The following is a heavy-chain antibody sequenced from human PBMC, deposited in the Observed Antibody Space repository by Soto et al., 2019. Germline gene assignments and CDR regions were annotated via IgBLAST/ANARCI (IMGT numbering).Heavy chain of an antibody. CDR1: GFSLTTRGVG. CDR3: ARIPAYYDILTGYWANYGMDV. J-gene: IGHJ6*02. Sequence: SGPTLVNPTQTLTLTCTFSGFSLTTRGVGVGWIRQPPGKALEWLALIYWDDDEGYSPSLKSRLTITKDTSKNQVVLTMTNMDPVDTATYYCARIPAYYDILTGYWANYGMDVWGQGTTVTVSS. D-gene: IGHD3-9*01. CDR2: IYWDDDE. V-gene: IGHV2-5*02.